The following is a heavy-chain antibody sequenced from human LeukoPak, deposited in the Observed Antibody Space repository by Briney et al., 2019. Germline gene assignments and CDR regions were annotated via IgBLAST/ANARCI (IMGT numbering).Heavy chain of an antibody. CDR1: GGTFSSYA. D-gene: IGHD6-6*01. Sequence: ASVKVSCTASGGTFSSYAISWVRQAPGQGLEWMGRIIPILGIANYAQKFQGRVTITADKSTSTAYMELSSLRSEDTAVYYCARDQGRYSSSSDALDYWGQGTLVTVSS. CDR2: IIPILGIA. J-gene: IGHJ4*02. V-gene: IGHV1-69*04. CDR3: ARDQGRYSSSSDALDY.